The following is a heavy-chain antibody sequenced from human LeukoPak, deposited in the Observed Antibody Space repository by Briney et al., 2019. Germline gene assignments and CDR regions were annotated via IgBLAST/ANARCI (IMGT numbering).Heavy chain of an antibody. CDR1: GYAFITYD. Sequence: ASVKVSCKTSGYAFITYDINWVRQATGQGLEWMGWMNPNSGNTGYAQKFQGRVTMTRDTSISTAYMELSRLRSDDTAVYYCARGVQGEYSSSWYEVGAPYYYYGMDVWGQGTTVTVSS. CDR3: ARGVQGEYSSSWYEVGAPYYYYGMDV. J-gene: IGHJ6*02. D-gene: IGHD6-13*01. CDR2: MNPNSGNT. V-gene: IGHV1-8*01.